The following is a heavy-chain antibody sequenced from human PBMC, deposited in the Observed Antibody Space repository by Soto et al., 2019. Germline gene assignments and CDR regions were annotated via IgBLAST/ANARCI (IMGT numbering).Heavy chain of an antibody. J-gene: IGHJ4*02. V-gene: IGHV1-18*01. Sequence: ASVKVSCKASGYTFTSYGISWVRQAPGQGLEWMGWISAYNGNTNYAQKLQGRVAMTTDTSTSTAYMELRSLRSDDTAVYYCVRLGYYGPRAYFDYCGQGTLVTVSS. D-gene: IGHD3-10*01. CDR1: GYTFTSYG. CDR2: ISAYNGNT. CDR3: VRLGYYGPRAYFDY.